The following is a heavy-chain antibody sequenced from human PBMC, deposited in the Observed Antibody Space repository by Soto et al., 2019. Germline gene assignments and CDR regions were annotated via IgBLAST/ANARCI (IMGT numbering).Heavy chain of an antibody. D-gene: IGHD3-10*01. CDR1: GXTFSSYR. Sequence: GSLRLSCAASGXTFSSYRMNWVRQAPGKGLEWVSYISSSSSTIYYADYVKGRFTISRDNAKNSLYLQMNSMRDEDTAVYYCAPGGGPGYGMDVWGQGTTVPVSS. CDR2: ISSSSSTI. CDR3: APGGGPGYGMDV. J-gene: IGHJ6*02. V-gene: IGHV3-48*02.